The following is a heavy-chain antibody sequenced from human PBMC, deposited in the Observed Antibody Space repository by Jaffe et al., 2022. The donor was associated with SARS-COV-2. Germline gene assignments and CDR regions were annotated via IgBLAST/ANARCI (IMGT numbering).Heavy chain of an antibody. Sequence: QVQLVESGGGVVQPGRSLRLSCAASGFTFSSYGMHWVRQAPGKGLEWVAVISYDGSNKYYADSVKGRFTISRDNSKNTLYLQMNSLRAEDTAVYYCAKDREPLIVVVDLDYWGQGTLVTVSS. V-gene: IGHV3-30*18. D-gene: IGHD2-15*01. CDR2: ISYDGSNK. CDR1: GFTFSSYG. J-gene: IGHJ4*02. CDR3: AKDREPLIVVVDLDY.